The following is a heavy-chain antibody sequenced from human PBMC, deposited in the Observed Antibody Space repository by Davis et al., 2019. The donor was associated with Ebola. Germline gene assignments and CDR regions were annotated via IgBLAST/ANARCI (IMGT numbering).Heavy chain of an antibody. CDR3: ARRDFYYGVDV. CDR2: IKEDGSKS. V-gene: IGHV3-7*03. CDR1: GFTFSTYW. Sequence: GESLKISCEASGFTFSTYWMSWVRQAPGKGLEWVANIKEDGSKSYHVDSVKGRFTISRDSSKNTVYLQMNNLRAEETAVYYCARRDFYYGVDVWGQGTTVTVSS. J-gene: IGHJ6*02.